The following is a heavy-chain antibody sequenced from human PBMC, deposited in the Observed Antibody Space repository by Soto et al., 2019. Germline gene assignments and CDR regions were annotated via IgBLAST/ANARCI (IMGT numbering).Heavy chain of an antibody. V-gene: IGHV4-34*01. Sequence: PSXTLSLTCAVYGGCLSGYYWTWIRQPPGTGLEWIGEINHSGSTNYNPSLKSRVTISVDTSKNQFSLKLTSVTAADTAVYYCARDKITGLFDYWGQGTLVTVSS. D-gene: IGHD2-8*02. CDR2: INHSGST. J-gene: IGHJ4*02. CDR1: GGCLSGYY. CDR3: ARDKITGLFDY.